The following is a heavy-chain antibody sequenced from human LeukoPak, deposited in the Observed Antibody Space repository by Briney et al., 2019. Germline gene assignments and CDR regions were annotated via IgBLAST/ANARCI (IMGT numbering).Heavy chain of an antibody. CDR2: ISSHGTTM. D-gene: IGHD2-2*01. V-gene: IGHV3-48*03. Sequence: GGSLRLSCAASGFTFSSYEMNWVRQAPGKGLEWISYISSHGTTMFYADSVKGRFTISRDNAKSSLYLQMNSLRPEDTAVYYCARDVGYCTSTTCPPYNWFDPWGQGTLVTVSS. CDR3: ARDVGYCTSTTCPPYNWFDP. J-gene: IGHJ5*02. CDR1: GFTFSSYE.